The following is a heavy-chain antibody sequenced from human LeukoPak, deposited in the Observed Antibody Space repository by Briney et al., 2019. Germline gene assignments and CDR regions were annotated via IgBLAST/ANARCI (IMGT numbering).Heavy chain of an antibody. V-gene: IGHV1-69*04. D-gene: IGHD4-17*01. CDR2: IIPILGIA. Sequence: SVKVSCKASGGTFSSYAISWVRQAPGQGLEWMGRIIPILGIANYAQKFQGRVTITADKSTSTAYMELSSLRSEDTAVYHCASSSYDYGDYQTLNFQHWGQGTLVTVSS. CDR3: ASSSYDYGDYQTLNFQH. J-gene: IGHJ1*01. CDR1: GGTFSSYA.